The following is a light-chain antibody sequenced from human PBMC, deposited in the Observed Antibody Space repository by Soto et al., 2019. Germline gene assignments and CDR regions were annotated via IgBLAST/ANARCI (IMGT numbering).Light chain of an antibody. Sequence: QSVLTQPPSASGSPGQSVTISCTGTSSDVGGYNYVSWYQHHPGKAPKPIIYEVTKRPSGVPDRFSGSKSGNTASLTVSVLRAEDEADYHCSSYAGNNVVFGGGTKLTVL. CDR3: SSYAGNNVV. V-gene: IGLV2-8*01. J-gene: IGLJ2*01. CDR2: EVT. CDR1: SSDVGGYNY.